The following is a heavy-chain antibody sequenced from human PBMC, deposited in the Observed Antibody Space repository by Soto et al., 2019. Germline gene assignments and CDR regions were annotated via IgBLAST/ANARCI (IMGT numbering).Heavy chain of an antibody. D-gene: IGHD3-3*01. CDR2: IYYTGNT. J-gene: IGHJ5*02. CDR3: ARHYRGHDFRWFDP. CDR1: GGSISSGSYY. V-gene: IGHV4-31*03. Sequence: QVRLQESGPGLVKPSQTLSLTCTVSGGSISSGSYYWTWIRQHPGKGLEWIGHIYYTGNTDYNPSLKSRITTSVDTSKNKFSLRLSSGTAADTAVYFCARHYRGHDFRWFDPWGQGTLVTVTS.